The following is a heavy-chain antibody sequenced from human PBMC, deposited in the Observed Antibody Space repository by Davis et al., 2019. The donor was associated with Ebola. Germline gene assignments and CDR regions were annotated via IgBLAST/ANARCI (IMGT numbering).Heavy chain of an antibody. Sequence: GGSLRLSCAASGFTFSSYSMNWVRQAPGKGLEWVSSISSSSSYIYYADSVKGRFTISRDNAKNSLYLQMNSLRAEDTAVYYCARVQRIYDSSGYYSYYYYYGMDVWGQGTTVTVSS. CDR1: GFTFSSYS. CDR2: ISSSSSYI. CDR3: ARVQRIYDSSGYYSYYYYYGMDV. D-gene: IGHD3-22*01. J-gene: IGHJ6*02. V-gene: IGHV3-21*01.